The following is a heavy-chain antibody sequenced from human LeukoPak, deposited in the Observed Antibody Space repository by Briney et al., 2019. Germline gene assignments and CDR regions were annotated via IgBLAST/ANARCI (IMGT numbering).Heavy chain of an antibody. V-gene: IGHV3-74*01. CDR1: GFTFSSHW. Sequence: GGSLRLSCVASGFTFSSHWMHWVPHAPGKGLEWASRINQDASVRDYAGSARGRFTISRDNAKNMLYLQMASLRAEDTAVYYCARAFSDVGDAFDMWGQGTMVTASS. CDR2: INQDASVR. CDR3: ARAFSDVGDAFDM. J-gene: IGHJ3*02.